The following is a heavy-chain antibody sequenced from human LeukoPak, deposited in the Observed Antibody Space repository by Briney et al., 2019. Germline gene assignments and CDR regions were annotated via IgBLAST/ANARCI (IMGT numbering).Heavy chain of an antibody. Sequence: GASVTVSCKASGYTFISYGISWVRQAPGQGHEWMGWISAYNGNTNYAQRLQGRVTMSTDTSTSTAFMELRSLRSDDTAGYYCAREANYGYDYWGQGTLVTVSS. CDR2: ISAYNGNT. V-gene: IGHV1-18*01. D-gene: IGHD5-18*01. J-gene: IGHJ4*02. CDR1: GYTFISYG. CDR3: AREANYGYDY.